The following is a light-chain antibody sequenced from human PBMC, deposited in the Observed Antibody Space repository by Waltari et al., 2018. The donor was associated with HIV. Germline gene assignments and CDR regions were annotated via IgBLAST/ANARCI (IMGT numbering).Light chain of an antibody. Sequence: EVVLTQSPDALSLSPGERATLSCRASESVDTRYLAWYQQKPGQAPRLLSSGTSRRATGIPDRFSGSGSGTDFTLTISRLEPEDSAVYYCQQSDNLSTFGGGAKVEIK. CDR2: GTS. CDR3: QQSDNLST. V-gene: IGKV3-20*01. CDR1: ESVDTRY. J-gene: IGKJ4*01.